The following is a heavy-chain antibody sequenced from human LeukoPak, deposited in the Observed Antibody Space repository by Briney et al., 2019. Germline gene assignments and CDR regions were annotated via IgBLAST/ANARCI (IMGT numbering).Heavy chain of an antibody. Sequence: SVKVSCKASGGTFSSYAISWVRQAPGQGLEWMGGIIPIFGTANYAQKFQGRVTITADESTSTAYMELSSLRSEDTAVYYCARVRRSWQLVQGCYYYMDVWGKGTTVTISS. CDR1: GGTFSSYA. J-gene: IGHJ6*03. CDR3: ARVRRSWQLVQGCYYYMDV. CDR2: IIPIFGTA. V-gene: IGHV1-69*13. D-gene: IGHD6-13*01.